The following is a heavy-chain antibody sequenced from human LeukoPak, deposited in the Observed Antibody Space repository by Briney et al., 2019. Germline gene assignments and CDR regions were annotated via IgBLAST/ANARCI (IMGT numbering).Heavy chain of an antibody. CDR2: ISYDGSNK. D-gene: IGHD6-13*01. Sequence: XGSLRLSCAASGFTFSSYGMHWVRQAPGKGLEWVAVISYDGSNKYYADSVKGRFTISRDNSKNTLYLQMNSLRAEDTAVYYCAKDRAAAPLPDYWGQGTLVTISS. CDR1: GFTFSSYG. CDR3: AKDRAAAPLPDY. V-gene: IGHV3-30*18. J-gene: IGHJ4*02.